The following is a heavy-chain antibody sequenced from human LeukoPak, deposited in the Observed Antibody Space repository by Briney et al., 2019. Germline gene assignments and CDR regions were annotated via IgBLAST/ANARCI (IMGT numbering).Heavy chain of an antibody. D-gene: IGHD4-11*01. CDR2: INPNSGGT. CDR1: GYTFTCYY. V-gene: IGHV1-2*06. CDR3: VSRATVTTSFDY. Sequence: ASVKVSCKASGYTFTCYYMHWVRQAPGQGLEWMGRINPNSGGTNYAQKFQGRVTMTRDTSISTAYMELSRLRSDDTAVYYCVSRATVTTSFDYWGQGTLVTVSS. J-gene: IGHJ4*02.